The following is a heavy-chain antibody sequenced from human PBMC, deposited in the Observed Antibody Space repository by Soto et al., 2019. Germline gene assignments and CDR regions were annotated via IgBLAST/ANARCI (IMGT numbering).Heavy chain of an antibody. CDR2: INAGNGNT. J-gene: IGHJ4*02. CDR3: ASTSTMVRGVLLD. Sequence: QVQLVQSGAEEKKPGASVKVSCKASGYTFIYYAMHWVRQAPGQRLEWMGWINAGNGNTKYSQKFQGRVTITRDTSASTAYMELSSLRSEDTAVYYCASTSTMVRGVLLDWGQGTLFTVSS. CDR1: GYTFIYYA. D-gene: IGHD3-10*01. V-gene: IGHV1-3*05.